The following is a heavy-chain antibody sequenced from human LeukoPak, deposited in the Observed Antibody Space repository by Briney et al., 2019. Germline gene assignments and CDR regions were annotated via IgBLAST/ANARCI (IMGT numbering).Heavy chain of an antibody. CDR2: INHSGST. D-gene: IGHD3-3*01. J-gene: IGHJ4*02. CDR1: GGSFSGYY. CDR3: AGFWGGYYKRDY. V-gene: IGHV4-34*01. Sequence: PSETLSLTCAVYGGSFSGYYWSWIRQPPGKGLEWIGEINHSGSTNYNPSLKSRVTISVDTSKNQFSLKLSSVTAADTAVYYCAGFWGGYYKRDYWGQGTLVTVSS.